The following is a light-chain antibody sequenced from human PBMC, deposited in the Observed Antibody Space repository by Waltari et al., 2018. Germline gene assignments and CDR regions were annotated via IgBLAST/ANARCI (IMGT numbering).Light chain of an antibody. CDR1: QSVSSS. CDR2: DAS. Sequence: EIVLTQSPATLSLSPGERATLSCRASQSVSSSLAWYQQKPGQAPRLLIYDASNRATGIPTRFSGSGSGTDFTLTINSLEPEDFAVYYCQQRTNWLYTFGQGTKLEIK. CDR3: QQRTNWLYT. J-gene: IGKJ2*01. V-gene: IGKV3-11*01.